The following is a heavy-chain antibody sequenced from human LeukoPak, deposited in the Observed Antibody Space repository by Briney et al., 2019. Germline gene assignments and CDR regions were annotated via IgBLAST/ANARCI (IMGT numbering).Heavy chain of an antibody. CDR2: IKHDGSEK. D-gene: IGHD3-3*01. CDR1: GFIFTNYF. Sequence: GGSLRLSCAASGFIFTNYFMSCVRRAPGKGLEWVASIKHDGSEKYYVDSVRGRFTIFRDNTMNSLYLQMSSLRAEDTAVYYCATDRGWRTSGYYLYYFEYWGQGTLVTNSS. V-gene: IGHV3-7*01. J-gene: IGHJ4*02. CDR3: ATDRGWRTSGYYLYYFEY.